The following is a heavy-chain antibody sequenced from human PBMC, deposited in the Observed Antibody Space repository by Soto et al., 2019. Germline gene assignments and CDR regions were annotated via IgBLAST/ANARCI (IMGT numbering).Heavy chain of an antibody. V-gene: IGHV3-74*01. D-gene: IGHD3-16*01. CDR2: INSDGSST. CDR3: AGGSYYYGMDV. J-gene: IGHJ6*02. CDR1: GFTFSSYW. Sequence: GGSLRLSCAASGFTFSSYWMHWVRQAPGKGLVWVSRINSDGSSTSYADSVKGRFTISRDNAKNTLYLQMNSLRAEDTAVYYWAGGSYYYGMDVWGQGTTVTVSS.